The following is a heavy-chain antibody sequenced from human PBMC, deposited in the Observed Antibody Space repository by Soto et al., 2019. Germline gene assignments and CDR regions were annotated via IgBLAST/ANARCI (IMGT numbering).Heavy chain of an antibody. D-gene: IGHD2-8*02. CDR3: ARTPYPSGRLFYFDT. CDR1: GYTFTYYY. Sequence: GASVKVSCKASGYTFTYYYIHWVRQAPGQGLEWMGIINPSGGSSTYAQKFQGRVTMTRDTSTSTVYMELTSLRFDDTALYYCARTPYPSGRLFYFDTWGQGTLVTVSS. V-gene: IGHV1-46*01. J-gene: IGHJ4*02. CDR2: INPSGGSS.